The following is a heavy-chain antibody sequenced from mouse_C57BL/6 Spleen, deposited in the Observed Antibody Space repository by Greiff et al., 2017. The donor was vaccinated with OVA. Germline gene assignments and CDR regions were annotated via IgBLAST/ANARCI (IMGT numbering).Heavy chain of an antibody. D-gene: IGHD1-1*01. V-gene: IGHV1-26*01. Sequence: EVQLQQSGPELVKPGASVKISCKASGYTFTDYYMNWVKQSHGKSLEWIGDINPNNGGTSYTQKFKGKATLTVDKSSSTAYMELRSLTSEDSAVYYCARSSITTVVATGWGQGTTLTVSS. J-gene: IGHJ2*01. CDR3: ARSSITTVVATG. CDR2: INPNNGGT. CDR1: GYTFTDYY.